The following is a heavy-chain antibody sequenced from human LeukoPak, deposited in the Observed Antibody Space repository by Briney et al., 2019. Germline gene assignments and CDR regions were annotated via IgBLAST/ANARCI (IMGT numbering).Heavy chain of an antibody. CDR1: GFTFSSYA. V-gene: IGHV3-23*01. Sequence: LGGSLRLSCAASGFTFSSYAMSWVRQAPGKGLEWVSTISGSGGTTYYADSVKGRFTISRDNSKSTLYLQMNSLRAEDTAVYYCAKDIEGTGPVDYWGQGTLVTVSS. CDR3: AKDIEGTGPVDY. CDR2: ISGSGGTT. D-gene: IGHD7-27*01. J-gene: IGHJ4*02.